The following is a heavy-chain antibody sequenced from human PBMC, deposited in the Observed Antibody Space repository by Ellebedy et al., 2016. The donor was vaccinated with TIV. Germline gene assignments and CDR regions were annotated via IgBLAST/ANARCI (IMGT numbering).Heavy chain of an antibody. D-gene: IGHD2-15*01. Sequence: GGSLRLSXAASGFTFSSYSMHWVRQAPGKGLEWVSYISSSSSTIYYADSVKGRFTISRDNAKNSLYLQMNSLRDEDTAVYYCARDWGYCSGGSCYTPYGMDVWGQGTTVTVSS. J-gene: IGHJ6*02. CDR3: ARDWGYCSGGSCYTPYGMDV. CDR1: GFTFSSYS. CDR2: ISSSSSTI. V-gene: IGHV3-48*02.